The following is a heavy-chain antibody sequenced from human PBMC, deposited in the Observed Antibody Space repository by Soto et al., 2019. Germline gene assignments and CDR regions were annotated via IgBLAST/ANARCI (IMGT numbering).Heavy chain of an antibody. Sequence: GASVKVSCKASGYTFTSYGISWVRQAPGQGLEWVGWISAYNGNTNYAQKLQGRVTMTTDTSTSTAYMELRSLRSDDTAVYYCARESGPNYYDFWSGLEGGMDVWGQGTTVTVSS. CDR1: GYTFTSYG. CDR2: ISAYNGNT. D-gene: IGHD3-3*01. V-gene: IGHV1-18*01. CDR3: ARESGPNYYDFWSGLEGGMDV. J-gene: IGHJ6*02.